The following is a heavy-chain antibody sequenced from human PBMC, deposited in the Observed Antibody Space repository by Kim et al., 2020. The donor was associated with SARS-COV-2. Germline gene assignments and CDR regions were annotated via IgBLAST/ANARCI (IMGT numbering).Heavy chain of an antibody. Sequence: GGSLRLSCAVSGFSFSSYGMHWVRQAPGKGLEWVASMSYDGSNKYYADSVKGRFTISRDNSRNTLFLQMSSLRAEDTAVYYCARGQGWAAAGTPPFDYWGQGTLVTVSS. V-gene: IGHV3-30*04. CDR2: MSYDGSNK. J-gene: IGHJ4*02. CDR3: ARGQGWAAAGTPPFDY. D-gene: IGHD6-13*01. CDR1: GFSFSSYG.